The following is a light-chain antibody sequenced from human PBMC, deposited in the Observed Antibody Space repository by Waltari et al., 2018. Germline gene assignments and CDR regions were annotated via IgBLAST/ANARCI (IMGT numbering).Light chain of an antibody. Sequence: EIVLTQSPGTMSLSPGEGATLSCRTSQTIRTTYLAWYQQKPGQAPTLLIYGTFSRATGIPDRFTGSGSGTDFSLTISSLEPEDFATYYCQQYDSSPLTFGGGTKVEIK. V-gene: IGKV3-20*01. CDR3: QQYDSSPLT. CDR2: GTF. J-gene: IGKJ4*01. CDR1: QTIRTTY.